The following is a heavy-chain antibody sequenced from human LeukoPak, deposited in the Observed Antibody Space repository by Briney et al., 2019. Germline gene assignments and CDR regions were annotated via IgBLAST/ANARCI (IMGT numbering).Heavy chain of an antibody. J-gene: IGHJ5*02. D-gene: IGHD5-12*01. CDR1: GFTFSSYW. CDR2: ISSSSSYI. Sequence: PGGSLRLSCAASGFTFSSYWMSWVRQAPGKGLEWVSSISSSSSYIYYADSVKGRFTISRDNAKNSLYLQMNSLRAEDTAVYYCARAPRIYSGYDFYWFDPWGQGTLVTVSS. V-gene: IGHV3-21*01. CDR3: ARAPRIYSGYDFYWFDP.